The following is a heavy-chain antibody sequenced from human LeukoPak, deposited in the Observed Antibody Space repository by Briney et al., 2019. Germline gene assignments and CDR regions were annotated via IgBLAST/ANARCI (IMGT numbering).Heavy chain of an antibody. Sequence: SQTLSLTCAISGDSVSSNSAAWNWIRQSPSRGLEWLGRTYYRSKWYNDYAVSVKSRITINPDTSKNQFSLQLNSVTPEDTAVYYCARDRGYCSSTSCYYYYYMDIWGKGTTVTVSS. CDR2: TYYRSKWYN. V-gene: IGHV6-1*01. D-gene: IGHD2-2*01. CDR1: GDSVSSNSAA. J-gene: IGHJ6*03. CDR3: ARDRGYCSSTSCYYYYYMDI.